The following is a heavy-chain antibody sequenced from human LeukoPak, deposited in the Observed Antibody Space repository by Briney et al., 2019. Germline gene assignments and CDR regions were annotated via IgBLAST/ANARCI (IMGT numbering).Heavy chain of an antibody. CDR2: IYHSGST. D-gene: IGHD3-3*01. CDR3: ASRAGGDFWSGYYVFDY. V-gene: IGHV4-39*07. CDR1: GGSISSSGYY. Sequence: SETLSLTCSVSGGSISSSGYYWGWIRQPPGKGLEWIGEIYHSGSTNYNPSLKSRVTISVDKSKNQFSLKLSSVTAADTAVYYCASRAGGDFWSGYYVFDYWGQGTLVTVSS. J-gene: IGHJ4*02.